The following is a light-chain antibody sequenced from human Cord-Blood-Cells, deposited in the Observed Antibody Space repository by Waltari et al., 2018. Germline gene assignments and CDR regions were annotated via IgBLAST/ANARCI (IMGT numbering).Light chain of an antibody. CDR2: DVS. CDR3: SSYTSSSTLV. J-gene: IGLJ2*01. CDR1: SSDVGGYNY. V-gene: IGLV2-14*01. Sequence: QSALTQPASVSGSPGQSITISCTGTSSDVGGYNYVSWYQQHPGKAPKLSIYDVSNLPAVVSNRFSSSKYGTTASLTISGLQTEDEADYDCSSYTSSSTLVFGGGTKLTVL.